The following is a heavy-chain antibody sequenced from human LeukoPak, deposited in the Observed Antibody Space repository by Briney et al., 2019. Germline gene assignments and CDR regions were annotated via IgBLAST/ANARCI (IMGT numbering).Heavy chain of an antibody. CDR1: GDSISSYY. V-gene: IGHV4-59*01. CDR2: IYYIGST. Sequence: PSETLSLTCTVSGDSISSYYWSWIRQPPGKGLEWIGYIYYIGSTNYNPSLKSRVTISVDTSKNQFSLTLSSVTAADTAVYYCARDYAFDIWGQGTMVTVSS. CDR3: ARDYAFDI. J-gene: IGHJ3*02.